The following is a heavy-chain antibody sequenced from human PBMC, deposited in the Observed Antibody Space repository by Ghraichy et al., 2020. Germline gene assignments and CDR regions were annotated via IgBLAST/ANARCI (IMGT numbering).Heavy chain of an antibody. V-gene: IGHV3-48*01. CDR2: ISSTSSTI. D-gene: IGHD1-7*01. Sequence: LSLTCAASGFALSSYSLDWVRQAPGKGLEWVAYISSTSSTIYYADSVKGRFTISRDNAKNSLSLQMNSLRAEDTAVYYCARGNYDWYFNLWGRGTLVTVSS. CDR1: GFALSSYS. CDR3: ARGNYDWYFNL. J-gene: IGHJ2*01.